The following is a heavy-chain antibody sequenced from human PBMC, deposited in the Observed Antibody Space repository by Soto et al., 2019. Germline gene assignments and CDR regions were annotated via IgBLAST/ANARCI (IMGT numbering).Heavy chain of an antibody. CDR2: ISSNGGST. D-gene: IGHD5-12*01. CDR3: VKGIVATIGAPFDY. CDR1: GFTFSSYA. Sequence: GGSLRLSCSASGFTFSSYAMHWVRQAPRKGLEYVSAISSNGGSTYYADSVKGRFTISRDNSKNTLYLQMSSLRAEDTAVYYCVKGIVATIGAPFDYWGQRTLVTVSS. V-gene: IGHV3-64D*08. J-gene: IGHJ4*02.